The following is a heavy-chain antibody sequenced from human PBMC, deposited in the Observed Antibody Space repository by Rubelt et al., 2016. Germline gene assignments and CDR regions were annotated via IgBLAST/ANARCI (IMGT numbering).Heavy chain of an antibody. Sequence: EVQLLESGGGLVQPGGSPRLSCAASGFTFSIYAMNWVRQAPGKGLEWVSYISGSGGATYYADSVKGRFTISRDNSKNTVFLQMNSLRAEETAGYYCARDVSILGYCNACSCAPDYWGQGTLVTVSS. V-gene: IGHV3-23*01. CDR1: GFTFSIYA. CDR3: ARDVSILGYCNACSCAPDY. J-gene: IGHJ4*02. CDR2: ISGSGGAT. D-gene: IGHD2-15*01.